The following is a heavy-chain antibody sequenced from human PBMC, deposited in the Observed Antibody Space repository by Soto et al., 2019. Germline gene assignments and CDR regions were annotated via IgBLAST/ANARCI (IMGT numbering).Heavy chain of an antibody. CDR1: GGSFSGYY. CDR2: INHSGST. Sequence: SETLSLTCAVYGGSFSGYYWSWIRQPPGKGLEWIGEINHSGSTNYNPSLKSRVTISVDTSKNQFSLKLSSVTAADTAVYYCARRRLGGYSYGYGTPQFDPWGQGTLVTVSS. CDR3: ARRRLGGYSYGYGTPQFDP. V-gene: IGHV4-34*01. D-gene: IGHD5-18*01. J-gene: IGHJ5*02.